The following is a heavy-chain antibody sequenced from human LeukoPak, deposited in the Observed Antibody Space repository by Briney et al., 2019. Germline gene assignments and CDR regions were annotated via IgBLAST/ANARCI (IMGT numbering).Heavy chain of an antibody. CDR1: GGSFSGYY. CDR3: ARAGLFVVVPAAINYYYYYMDV. CDR2: INHSGST. Sequence: PSETLSLTCAVYGGSFSGYYWSWIRQPPGKGLEWIGEINHSGSTNYNPSLKSRVTISVDTSKSQFSLKLSSVTAADTAVYYCARAGLFVVVPAAINYYYYYMDVWGEGTTVTVSS. D-gene: IGHD2-2*01. V-gene: IGHV4-34*01. J-gene: IGHJ6*03.